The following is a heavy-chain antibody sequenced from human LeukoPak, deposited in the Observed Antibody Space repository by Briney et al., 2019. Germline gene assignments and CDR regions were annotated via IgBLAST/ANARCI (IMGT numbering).Heavy chain of an antibody. J-gene: IGHJ4*02. D-gene: IGHD3-3*01. Sequence: GASVKVSCKASGYTFTSYGISWVRQAPGQGLEWMGWISAYNGNTNYAQKLQGRVTMTTDTSTSTAYMKLRSLRSDDTAVYYCARDDLETDYDFWSGTLFDYWGQGTLVTVSS. CDR1: GYTFTSYG. V-gene: IGHV1-18*01. CDR2: ISAYNGNT. CDR3: ARDDLETDYDFWSGTLFDY.